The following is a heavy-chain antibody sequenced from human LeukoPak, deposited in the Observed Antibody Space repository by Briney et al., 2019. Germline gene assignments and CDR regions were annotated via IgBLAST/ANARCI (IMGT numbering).Heavy chain of an antibody. J-gene: IGHJ6*03. V-gene: IGHV3-74*01. CDR2: IRSDGSDT. D-gene: IGHD6-13*01. CDR1: GFTFSDTW. Sequence: PGGSLRLSCAASGFTFSDTWMHWVRQAPGEGLVWVSRIRSDGSDTRYAESVKGRFTISRDNAKNTLYLQMNSLRAEDTAVYYCARPGIAAAVLNYYYYMDVWGKGTTVTISS. CDR3: ARPGIAAAVLNYYYYMDV.